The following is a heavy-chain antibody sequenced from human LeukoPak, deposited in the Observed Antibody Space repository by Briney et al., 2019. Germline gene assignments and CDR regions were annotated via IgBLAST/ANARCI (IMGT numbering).Heavy chain of an antibody. Sequence: SETLSLTCTASGGSISSYYWSWIRQPAGKGLEWIGRIYTSGSTNYNPSLKSRVTMSVDTSKNQFSLKLSSVTAADTAVYYCARERGLGYSYQSPPVYYYYGMDVWGQGTTVTVSS. D-gene: IGHD5-18*01. J-gene: IGHJ6*02. V-gene: IGHV4-4*07. CDR3: ARERGLGYSYQSPPVYYYYGMDV. CDR1: GGSISSYY. CDR2: IYTSGST.